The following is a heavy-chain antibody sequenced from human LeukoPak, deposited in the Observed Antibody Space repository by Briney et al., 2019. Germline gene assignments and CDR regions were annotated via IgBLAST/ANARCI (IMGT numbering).Heavy chain of an antibody. CDR2: IKSKTDGGTT. V-gene: IGHV3-15*01. D-gene: IGHD2-2*01. CDR3: TTVHHVVPAAAMNAFDI. Sequence: GGSLRLSCAASGFTFSNAWMSWVRQAPGKGLEWVGRIKSKTDGGTTDYAAPVKGRFTISRDDSKNTLYLQMNSLKTEDTAVYYCTTVHHVVPAAAMNAFDIWGQGTMVTVSS. CDR1: GFTFSNAW. J-gene: IGHJ3*02.